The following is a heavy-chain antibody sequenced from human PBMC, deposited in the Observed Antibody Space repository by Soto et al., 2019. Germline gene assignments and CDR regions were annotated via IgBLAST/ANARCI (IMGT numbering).Heavy chain of an antibody. CDR2: IYYSGST. CDR3: ARVSYYYDSSGYYFFDY. Sequence: SETLSLTCTVSGDSVSSGSYYWSWIRQPPGKGLEWIGYIYYSGSTKYNPSLKTRVTISVDTSKNQLSLKLSSVTAADTAVYYCARVSYYYDSSGYYFFDYWGQGTPVTVSS. J-gene: IGHJ4*02. D-gene: IGHD3-22*01. V-gene: IGHV4-61*01. CDR1: GDSVSSGSYY.